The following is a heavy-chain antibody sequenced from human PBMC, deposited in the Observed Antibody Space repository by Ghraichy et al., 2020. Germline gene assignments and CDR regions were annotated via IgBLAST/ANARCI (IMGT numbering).Heavy chain of an antibody. Sequence: SETLYLTCAVSGGSISSSNWWSWVRQPPGKGLEWIGEIYHSGSTNYNPSLKSRVTISVDKSKNQFSLKLSSVTAADTAVYYCAREEEVPASDAEGGMDVWGQGTTVTVSS. V-gene: IGHV4-4*02. CDR2: IYHSGST. CDR3: AREEEVPASDAEGGMDV. CDR1: GGSISSSNW. D-gene: IGHD2-2*01. J-gene: IGHJ6*02.